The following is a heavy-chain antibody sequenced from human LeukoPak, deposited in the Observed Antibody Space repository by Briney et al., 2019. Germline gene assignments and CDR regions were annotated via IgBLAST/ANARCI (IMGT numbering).Heavy chain of an antibody. Sequence: SVKVSCKASGFTFTSSAVQWVRQARGRRLEWIGWIVVGSGNTNYAQKFQERVTITRDMSTSTAYMELSSVTAADTAVYYCARDIGSSGSPAPLGYWGQGTLVTVSS. CDR2: IVVGSGNT. CDR3: ARDIGSSGSPAPLGY. J-gene: IGHJ4*02. CDR1: GFTFTSSA. D-gene: IGHD6-13*01. V-gene: IGHV1-58*01.